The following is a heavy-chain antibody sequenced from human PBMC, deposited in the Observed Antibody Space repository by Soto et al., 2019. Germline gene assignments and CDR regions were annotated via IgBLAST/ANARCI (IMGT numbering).Heavy chain of an antibody. CDR2: IYWNEDK. CDR1: GFSLSTRGVA. D-gene: IGHD5-12*01. CDR3: AHRPLGYAYCFEC. Sequence: QITLKESGPTLVKPTQTLTLTCTFSGFSLSTRGVAVGWFRQPPGKALEWLALIYWNEDKWYSPSLKRRLTITDDTSTNQVVLTMTNMDPVDTATYYCAHRPLGYAYCFECWGQGTRVTVSS. J-gene: IGHJ4*02. V-gene: IGHV2-5*01.